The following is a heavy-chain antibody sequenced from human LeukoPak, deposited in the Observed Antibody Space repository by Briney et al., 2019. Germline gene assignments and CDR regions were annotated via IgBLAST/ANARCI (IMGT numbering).Heavy chain of an antibody. CDR1: GFSLSTYW. CDR2: INEDGTGA. D-gene: IGHD5-18*01. CDR3: VRVPTNSYGFGQ. Sequence: AGGSLRLSCAASGFSLSTYWMHWVRQAPGKGLVWVAHINEDGTGASHADSVKGRFTISRDNAKNTLYLQMNGLRVDGTAVYYCVRVPTNSYGFGQWGQGSLVTVSS. V-gene: IGHV3-74*01. J-gene: IGHJ4*02.